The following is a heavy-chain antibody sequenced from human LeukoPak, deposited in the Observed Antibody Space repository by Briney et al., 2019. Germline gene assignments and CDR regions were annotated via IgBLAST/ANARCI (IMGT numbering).Heavy chain of an antibody. D-gene: IGHD4-11*01. V-gene: IGHV3-48*01. J-gene: IGHJ4*02. CDR2: ISNSGSPI. CDR3: ARGLALSLTVTPKAFDY. CDR1: GFTFDSYS. Sequence: GESLRLSCVGSGFTFDSYSMNWVRQAPGKGLEWISYISNSGSPIYYADSVKGRFTISRDKDKSSLYLQMNSLAADDTAVYYCARGLALSLTVTPKAFDYWGQGTLVTVSS.